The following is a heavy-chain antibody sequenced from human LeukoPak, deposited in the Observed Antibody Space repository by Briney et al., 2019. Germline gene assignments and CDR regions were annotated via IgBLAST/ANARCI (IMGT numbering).Heavy chain of an antibody. CDR1: GYTFTGYY. CDR2: INPNSGGT. CDR3: ARAEARYYDILTGYWGIDYYGMDV. Sequence: ASVKVSCKASGYTFTGYYMHWVRQAPGQGLEWMGWINPNSGGTNYAQKFQGWVTVTRDTSISTAYMELSRLRSDDTAVYYCARAEARYYDILTGYWGIDYYGMDVWGKGTTVTVSS. J-gene: IGHJ6*04. V-gene: IGHV1-2*04. D-gene: IGHD3-9*01.